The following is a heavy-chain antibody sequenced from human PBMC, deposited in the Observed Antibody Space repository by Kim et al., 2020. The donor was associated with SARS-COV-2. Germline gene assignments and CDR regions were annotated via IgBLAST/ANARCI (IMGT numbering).Heavy chain of an antibody. J-gene: IGHJ6*02. CDR1: GGTFSSYA. D-gene: IGHD5-18*01. CDR2: IIPIFGTA. V-gene: IGHV1-69*06. Sequence: SVKVSCKASGGTFSSYAISWVRQAPGQGLEWMGGIIPIFGTANYAQKFQGRVTITADKSTSTAYMELSSLRSEDTAVYYCARVGYSYGYLRIYYYGMDVWGQGTTVTVSS. CDR3: ARVGYSYGYLRIYYYGMDV.